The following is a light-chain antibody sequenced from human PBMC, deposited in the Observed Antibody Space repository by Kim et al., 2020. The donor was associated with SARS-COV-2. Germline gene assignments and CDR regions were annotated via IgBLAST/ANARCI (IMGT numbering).Light chain of an antibody. V-gene: IGKV1-39*01. CDR3: QQSYSTPFT. CDR1: QSISSY. CDR2: AAS. J-gene: IGKJ4*01. Sequence: DIQMTQSPSSRSASVGDRVTITCRASQSISSYLNWYQQKPGKAPKLLIYAASSLQSGVPSRFSGSGSGTDFTLTISSLQPEDFATYYCQQSYSTPFTFGGGTKVDIK.